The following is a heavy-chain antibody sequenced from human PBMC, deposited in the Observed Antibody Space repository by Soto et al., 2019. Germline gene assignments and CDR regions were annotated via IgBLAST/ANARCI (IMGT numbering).Heavy chain of an antibody. V-gene: IGHV1-18*01. D-gene: IGHD3-22*01. CDR1: GYTFTSYG. CDR2: ISAYNGNI. J-gene: IGHJ4*02. CDR3: ARVGGGYYYDSSGYYPFDY. Sequence: QVQLVQSGAEVKKPGASVKVSCKASGYTFTSYGISWVRQAPGQGLEWMGWISAYNGNINYAQKLQGRVTMTTDTSTSTAYMELRSLRSDDTAVYYCARVGGGYYYDSSGYYPFDYWGQGTLVTVSS.